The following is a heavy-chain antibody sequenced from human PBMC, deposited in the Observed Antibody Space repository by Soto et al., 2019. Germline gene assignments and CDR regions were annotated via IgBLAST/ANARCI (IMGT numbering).Heavy chain of an antibody. CDR3: AKPPYSNDFYV. D-gene: IGHD6-13*01. J-gene: IGHJ4*02. Sequence: EVQLLESGGGLVQPGGSLRLSCGASGFTFTAYGMSWVRQAPGKGLEWISTVSRSGDSTYYADSVKGRFTISRENSKNTVYLQMNSLRAEDTAVYYCAKPPYSNDFYVWGQGTLVTVSS. V-gene: IGHV3-23*01. CDR2: VSRSGDST. CDR1: GFTFTAYG.